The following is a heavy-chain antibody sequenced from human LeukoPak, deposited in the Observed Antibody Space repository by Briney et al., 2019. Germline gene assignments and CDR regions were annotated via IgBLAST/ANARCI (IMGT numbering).Heavy chain of an antibody. CDR3: ARGRVQLERTKFDY. CDR1: GGSFSGYY. V-gene: IGHV4-34*01. Sequence: PSETLSLTCAVYGGSFSGYYWSWIRPPPGKGLEWIGEINHSGSTNYNPSLKSRVTISVDTSKNQFSLKLSSVTAADTAVYYCARGRVQLERTKFDYWGQGTLVTVSS. D-gene: IGHD1-1*01. J-gene: IGHJ4*02. CDR2: INHSGST.